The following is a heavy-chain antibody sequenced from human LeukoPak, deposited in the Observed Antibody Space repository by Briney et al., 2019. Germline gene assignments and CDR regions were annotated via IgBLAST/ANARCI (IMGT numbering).Heavy chain of an antibody. D-gene: IGHD2-2*01. CDR1: GGSISSSSYY. Sequence: SETLSLTCTVSGGSISSSSYYWGWIRQPAGKGLEWIGRIYTSGSTNYNPSLKSRVTMSVDTSKNQFSLKLSSVTAADTAVYYCARTPVVPAAYYYYYYMDVWGKGTTVTVSS. CDR2: IYTSGST. CDR3: ARTPVVPAAYYYYYYMDV. V-gene: IGHV4-61*02. J-gene: IGHJ6*03.